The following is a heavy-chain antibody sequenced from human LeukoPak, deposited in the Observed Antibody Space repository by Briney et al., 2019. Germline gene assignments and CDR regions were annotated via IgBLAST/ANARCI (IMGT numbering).Heavy chain of an antibody. CDR1: GGSISSGDYY. V-gene: IGHV4-30-4*01. Sequence: SQTLSLTCTVSGGSISSGDYYWSWIRQPPGKGLEWIGYIYYSGSTYYNPSLKSRVTISVDTSKNQFSLKLSSVTAADTAVYYCARDKGLSYDSSGYSQGFDIWGQGIMVTVSS. D-gene: IGHD3-22*01. CDR3: ARDKGLSYDSSGYSQGFDI. CDR2: IYYSGST. J-gene: IGHJ3*02.